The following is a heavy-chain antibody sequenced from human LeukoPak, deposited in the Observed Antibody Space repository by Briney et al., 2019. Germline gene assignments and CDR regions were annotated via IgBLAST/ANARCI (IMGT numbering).Heavy chain of an antibody. CDR1: GGSISSYY. J-gene: IGHJ4*02. Sequence: SETLSLTCTVSGGSISSYYWSWIRQPPGKGLEWIGYIYYSGSTNYNPSLKSRVTISVDTSKNQFSLKLSSVTAADTAVYYCAAVDTAMAFDYWGQGTLVTASS. CDR2: IYYSGST. CDR3: AAVDTAMAFDY. D-gene: IGHD5-18*01. V-gene: IGHV4-59*01.